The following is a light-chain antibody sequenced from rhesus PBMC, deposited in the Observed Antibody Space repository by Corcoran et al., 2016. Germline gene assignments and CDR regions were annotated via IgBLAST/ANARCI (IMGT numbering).Light chain of an antibody. CDR3: QQAYSYPLT. J-gene: IGKJ4*01. CDR2: RAT. V-gene: IGKV1S9*01. CDR1: QILSNY. Sequence: DIQMTQSPSSLSASAGDRVTITCQARQILSNYLDWYQQQPGKIPKLLIYRATSLQSGIPSRFSGSGSGTDFTLTIRSLQPEDFATYYCQQAYSYPLTVGGGTKV.